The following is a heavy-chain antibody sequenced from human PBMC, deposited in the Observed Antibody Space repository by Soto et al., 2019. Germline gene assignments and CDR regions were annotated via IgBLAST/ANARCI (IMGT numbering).Heavy chain of an antibody. V-gene: IGHV1-2*02. CDR3: TRVLIGVTTHEAFDV. CDR1: GYTFTAYY. D-gene: IGHD1-1*01. CDR2: INPKSGDI. J-gene: IGHJ3*01. Sequence: QVHLVQSAAEVKKPGASVKVSCKASGYTFTAYYIHCVRQAPGQGLEWMGWINPKSGDIIYAQRFQGRVTMTTDTSLNAAYMELSSRRSDDAAVYYCTRVLIGVTTHEAFDVWGQGTMGTVSS.